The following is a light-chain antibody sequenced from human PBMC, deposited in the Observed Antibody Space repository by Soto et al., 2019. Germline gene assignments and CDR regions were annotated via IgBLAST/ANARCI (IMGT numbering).Light chain of an antibody. Sequence: EVVLTQSPATLSLSPGERATLSCRASQSVRTYLAWYQQKPGQVPRLLIHDASSRATGIPDRFSGSGSGTYFTLTISSLEAEDFAVYYCQQRTNWPSSTFGQGTRLEI. J-gene: IGKJ5*01. CDR2: DAS. CDR3: QQRTNWPSST. V-gene: IGKV3-11*01. CDR1: QSVRTY.